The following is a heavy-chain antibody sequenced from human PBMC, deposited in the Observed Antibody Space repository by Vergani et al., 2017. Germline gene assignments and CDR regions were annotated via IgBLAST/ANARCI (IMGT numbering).Heavy chain of an antibody. V-gene: IGHV3-33*03. CDR1: GFTVTNYA. Sequence: QVQLVESGGGVVQPGRSLRLSCVMSGFTVTNYAIFWVRQAPGKGLEWVSVIWHDGGNKHFADSVAGRFAISRDDSKKTVYLEMNSLRFEDTAVYFCTKGSVYYHDSAGHGYDPYTGFDLWGQGTLVTVSS. CDR2: IWHDGGNK. D-gene: IGHD5-12*01. CDR3: TKGSVYYHDSAGHGYDPYTGFDL. J-gene: IGHJ3*01.